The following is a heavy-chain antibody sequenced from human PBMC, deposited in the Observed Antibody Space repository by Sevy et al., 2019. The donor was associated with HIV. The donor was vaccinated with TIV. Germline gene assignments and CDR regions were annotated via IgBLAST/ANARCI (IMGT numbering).Heavy chain of an antibody. D-gene: IGHD4-17*01. J-gene: IGHJ4*02. CDR3: ARDHDYGDYYFDY. CDR1: EFTVSSNY. CDR2: IYSGGST. Sequence: GGSLRLSCAASEFTVSSNYMSWVRQAPGKGLEWVSVIYSGGSTYYADSVKGRFTISRDNSKNTLYLQMNSLRAEDTAVYYCARDHDYGDYYFDYWGQGTLVTVSS. V-gene: IGHV3-53*01.